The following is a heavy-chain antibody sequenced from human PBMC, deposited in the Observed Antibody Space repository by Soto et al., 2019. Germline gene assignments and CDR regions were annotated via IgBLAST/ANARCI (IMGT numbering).Heavy chain of an antibody. D-gene: IGHD2-2*02. V-gene: IGHV1-18*01. Sequence: QVQLVQSGDEVKRPGAAVTVSCKASGYRFAGYGMNWVRQATGQGLQWLGGISGYNGRTQYARTVEGRGTLTADTSTATVQLELRNLRSDDAAGDYCATALIALPNTRRDVWGLGTLVTVAS. CDR1: GYRFAGYG. J-gene: IGHJ4*02. CDR3: ATALIALPNTRRDV. CDR2: ISGYNGRT.